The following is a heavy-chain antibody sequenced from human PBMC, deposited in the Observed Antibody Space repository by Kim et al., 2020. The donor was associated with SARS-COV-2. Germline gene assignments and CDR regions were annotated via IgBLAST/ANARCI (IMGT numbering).Heavy chain of an antibody. V-gene: IGHV3-11*01. CDR2: ISSSGSTI. CDR3: ARDPASYCSSTSCYNSGY. Sequence: GGSLRLSCAASGFTFSDYYMSWIRQAPGKGLEWVSYISSSGSTIYYADSVKGRFTISRDNAKNSLYLQMNSLRAEDTAVYYCARDPASYCSSTSCYNSGYWGQGTLVTVSS. CDR1: GFTFSDYY. J-gene: IGHJ4*02. D-gene: IGHD2-2*02.